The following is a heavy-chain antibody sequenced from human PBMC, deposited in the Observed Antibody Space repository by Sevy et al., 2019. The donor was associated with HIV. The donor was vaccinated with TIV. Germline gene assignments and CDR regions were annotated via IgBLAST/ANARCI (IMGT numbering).Heavy chain of an antibody. J-gene: IGHJ4*02. CDR1: GFTFDDYA. V-gene: IGHV3-9*01. D-gene: IGHD2-2*01. CDR3: AKESIRVPAGFDY. Sequence: GGSLRLSCAASGFTFDDYAMHWVRQAPGKGLEWVSGISWNSGSIGYADSVKGRFTISRDNAKNSLYLQMNSLRAEDTALYYCAKESIRVPAGFDYWGQGPLVTVSS. CDR2: ISWNSGSI.